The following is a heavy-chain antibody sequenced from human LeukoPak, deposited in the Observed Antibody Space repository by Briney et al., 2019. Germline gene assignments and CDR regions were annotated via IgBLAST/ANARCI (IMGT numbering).Heavy chain of an antibody. D-gene: IGHD5-12*01. CDR2: IYHSGST. Sequence: SETLSLTCAVSGGSISSSNWWSWVRQPPGKGLEWIGEIYHSGSTNYNPSLKSRVTISVDKSKNQFSLKLSSVTAADTAVYYCAQSEGVATIYDYWGQGTLVTVSS. CDR1: GGSISSSNW. V-gene: IGHV4-4*02. J-gene: IGHJ4*02. CDR3: AQSEGVATIYDY.